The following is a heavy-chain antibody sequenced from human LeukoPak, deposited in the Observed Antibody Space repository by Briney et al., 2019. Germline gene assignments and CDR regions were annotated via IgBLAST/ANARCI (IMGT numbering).Heavy chain of an antibody. CDR1: GYTFTGYY. CDR3: ATGVTDYYYYGMDV. V-gene: IGHV1-69*13. J-gene: IGHJ6*02. Sequence: GASVKVSCKASGYTFTGYYMHWVRQAPGQGLEWMGGIIPIFGTANYAQKFQGRVTITADESTSTAYMELSSLRSEDTAVYYCATGVTDYYYYGMDVWGQGTTVTVSS. D-gene: IGHD2-21*02. CDR2: IIPIFGTA.